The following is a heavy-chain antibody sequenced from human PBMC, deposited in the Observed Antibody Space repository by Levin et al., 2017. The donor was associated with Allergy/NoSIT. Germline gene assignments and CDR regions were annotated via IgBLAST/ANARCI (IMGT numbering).Heavy chain of an antibody. CDR3: ARAKGLVWGTSVTAGRWFDP. J-gene: IGHJ5*02. CDR2: IKPSGNT. Sequence: SETLSLTCSVSGGSFSDYYWSWIRQSPEKGLEWIGEIKPSGNTNYSPSLKSRVTMSVDTAKNQFSLRLASVTAADTAVYYCARAKGLVWGTSVTAGRWFDPWGQGTLVTVSS. V-gene: IGHV4-34*01. CDR1: GGSFSDYY. D-gene: IGHD2-21*02.